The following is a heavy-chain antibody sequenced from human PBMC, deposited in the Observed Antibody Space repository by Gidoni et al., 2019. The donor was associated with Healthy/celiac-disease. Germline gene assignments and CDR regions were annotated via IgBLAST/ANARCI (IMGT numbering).Heavy chain of an antibody. Sequence: QVQLVQSGAEVKTPGASVKVSCKASGSPFTSYGISWVRQAPGQGLEWMGWISAYNGNTNYAQKLQGRVTMTTDTSTSTAYMELRSLRSDDTAVYYCAREAILTGYYTSFFDYWGQGTLVTVSS. CDR2: ISAYNGNT. CDR3: AREAILTGYYTSFFDY. V-gene: IGHV1-18*01. CDR1: GSPFTSYG. D-gene: IGHD3-9*01. J-gene: IGHJ4*02.